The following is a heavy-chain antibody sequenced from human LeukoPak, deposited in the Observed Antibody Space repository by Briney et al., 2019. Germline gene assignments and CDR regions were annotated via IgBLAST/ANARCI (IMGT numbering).Heavy chain of an antibody. V-gene: IGHV3-64*01. Sequence: GGSLRLSCAASGFTFTYAWMSWVRQAPGKGLEYVSAISSNGGSTYYANSVKGRFTISRDNSKNTLFLQMGSLRAEDMAVYYCARGKVVPASPRYYAMDVWGQGTTVTVSS. CDR2: ISSNGGST. J-gene: IGHJ6*02. CDR1: GFTFTYAW. CDR3: ARGKVVPASPRYYAMDV. D-gene: IGHD2-15*01.